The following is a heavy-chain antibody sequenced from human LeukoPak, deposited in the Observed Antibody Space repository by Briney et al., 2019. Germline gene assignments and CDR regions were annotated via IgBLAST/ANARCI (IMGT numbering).Heavy chain of an antibody. Sequence: PGGSLRLSCAASGFIFSKYALHWVRQAPGKGLEWVAVVSFDGRSEYYADSVKGRFTISRDNSKNTLFLQMDSLRAEDTADYYCAKDRGYGDYYYGMDVWGQGTTVTVSS. D-gene: IGHD5-18*01. CDR1: GFIFSKYA. V-gene: IGHV3-30*04. CDR3: AKDRGYGDYYYGMDV. J-gene: IGHJ6*02. CDR2: VSFDGRSE.